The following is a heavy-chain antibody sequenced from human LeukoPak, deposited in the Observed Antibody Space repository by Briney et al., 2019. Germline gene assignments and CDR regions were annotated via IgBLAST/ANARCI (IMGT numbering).Heavy chain of an antibody. Sequence: GGSLRLSCAVSGFTFSGHWMFWVRQAPGKGLEWVSSTNSGGSVTGYTDSVKGRFTVSRDNAKNSLYLQMNGLRAEDTAAYYCARGATDTTRWFDPWGQGTLVTVSS. CDR2: TNSGGSVT. CDR1: GFTFSGHW. J-gene: IGHJ5*02. CDR3: ARGATDTTRWFDP. V-gene: IGHV3-74*01. D-gene: IGHD1-7*01.